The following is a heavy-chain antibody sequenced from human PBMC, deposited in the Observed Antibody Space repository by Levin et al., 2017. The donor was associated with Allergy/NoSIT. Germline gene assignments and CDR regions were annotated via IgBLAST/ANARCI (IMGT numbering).Heavy chain of an antibody. V-gene: IGHV3-9*01. J-gene: IGHJ5*02. CDR3: AKGQVGRSGYPINNWFDP. Sequence: SLKISCAASGFTFDDYAMHWVRQAPGKGLEWVSGISWNSGSIGYADSVKGRFTISRDNAKNSLYLQMNSLRAEDTALYYCAKGQVGRSGYPINNWFDPWGQGTLVTVSS. CDR2: ISWNSGSI. D-gene: IGHD3-3*01. CDR1: GFTFDDYA.